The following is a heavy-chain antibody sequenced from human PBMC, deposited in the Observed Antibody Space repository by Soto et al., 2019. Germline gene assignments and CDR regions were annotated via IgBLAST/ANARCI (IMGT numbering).Heavy chain of an antibody. J-gene: IGHJ4*02. CDR3: TAGLDIVATIRASSWSFDY. CDR2: IYSGGST. V-gene: IGHV3-53*01. CDR1: GFTVSSNY. Sequence: GGSLRLSCAASGFTVSSNYMSWVRQAPGKGLEWVSVIYSGGSTYYADSVKGRFTISRDNSKNTLYLQMNSLKTEDTAVYYCTAGLDIVATIRASSWSFDYWGQGTLVTVSS. D-gene: IGHD5-12*01.